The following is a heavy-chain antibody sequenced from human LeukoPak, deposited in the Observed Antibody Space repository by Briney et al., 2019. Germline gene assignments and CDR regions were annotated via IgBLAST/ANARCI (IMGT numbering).Heavy chain of an antibody. D-gene: IGHD3-10*01. Sequence: GRSLRLSCAASGFTFDDYALHWGRHAPGKGLEWVSGISGNSDTIGYADSVKGRFTISRDNAKKSLYLQMNSLRAEDTALYYCAKVGGSGSYYNTPFDSWGQGTLVTVSS. CDR2: ISGNSDTI. J-gene: IGHJ4*02. CDR1: GFTFDDYA. CDR3: AKVGGSGSYYNTPFDS. V-gene: IGHV3-9*01.